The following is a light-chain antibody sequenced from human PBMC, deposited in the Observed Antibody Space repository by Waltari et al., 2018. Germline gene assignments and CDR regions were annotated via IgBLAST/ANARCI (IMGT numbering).Light chain of an antibody. J-gene: IGKJ1*01. V-gene: IGKV3-20*01. Sequence: EIVLTQYPGTLSLSPGERATLACRTSESLSRPLAWYQQKPGQAPRLLISDASRRATGIPDRFIGSGSGTDFSLTISRLEPEDFAVYYCQHYVTIPATFGQGTRVELK. CDR2: DAS. CDR3: QHYVTIPAT. CDR1: ESLSRP.